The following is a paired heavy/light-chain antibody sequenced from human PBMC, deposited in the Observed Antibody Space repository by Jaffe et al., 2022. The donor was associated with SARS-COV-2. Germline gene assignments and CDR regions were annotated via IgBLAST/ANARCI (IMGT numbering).Heavy chain of an antibody. D-gene: IGHD3-22*01. Sequence: EVQLMESGGGLVQPGGSLRLSCAASRFTFSSYWMHWVRQAPGKGLVWVSRISGDGRSTGYADSVKGRFTISRDNAKNTLYLQMNSLRDEDTAVYYCARVADQHDSSGFDYWGQGTLVTVSS. J-gene: IGHJ4*02. CDR2: ISGDGRST. CDR3: ARVADQHDSSGFDY. V-gene: IGHV3-74*01. CDR1: RFTFSSYW.
Light chain of an antibody. CDR1: QSVLYSFNKKNY. Sequence: DIVMTQSPDSLAVSLGERATINCKSSQSVLYSFNKKNYLAWYQQKPGQPPNLLFYWASTRESGVPDRFSGSGSGTDFTLTISSLQAEDVAVYYCQQYYITPYTFGQGTKLEIK. V-gene: IGKV4-1*01. J-gene: IGKJ2*01. CDR2: WAS. CDR3: QQYYITPYT.